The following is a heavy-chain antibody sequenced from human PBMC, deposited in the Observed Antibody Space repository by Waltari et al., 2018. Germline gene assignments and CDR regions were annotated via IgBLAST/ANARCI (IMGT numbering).Heavy chain of an antibody. CDR1: GFTFSSYA. V-gene: IGHV3-23*01. CDR2: ISGSGGST. Sequence: EVQLLESGGGLVQPGGSLRLSCAASGFTFSSYAMSWVRQAPGKELAWVSAISGSGGSTYYADSGKGRFTISRDNSKNTLYLQMNSLRAEDTAMYYCAAGSTLLEVYFDYWGQGTLVTVSS. D-gene: IGHD2-2*01. CDR3: AAGSTLLEVYFDY. J-gene: IGHJ4*02.